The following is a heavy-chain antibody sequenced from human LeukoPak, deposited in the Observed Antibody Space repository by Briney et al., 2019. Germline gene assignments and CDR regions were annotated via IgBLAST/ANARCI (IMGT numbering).Heavy chain of an antibody. CDR1: GFTFSSYS. Sequence: AGGSLRLSCAASGFTFSSYSMNWVRQAAGKWLEWVSSISGSGGSTYYADSLKGLLTISRDNSKSTLYLQMNSLRAEDTALYYCAKDLGLRVWGNYGPPAFDYWGQGTLVAVSS. V-gene: IGHV3-23*01. D-gene: IGHD3-16*01. J-gene: IGHJ4*02. CDR3: AKDLGLRVWGNYGPPAFDY. CDR2: ISGSGGST.